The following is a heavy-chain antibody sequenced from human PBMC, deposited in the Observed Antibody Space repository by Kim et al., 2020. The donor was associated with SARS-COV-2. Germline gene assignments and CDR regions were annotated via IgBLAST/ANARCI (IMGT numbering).Heavy chain of an antibody. Sequence: SETLSLTCTVSGGSISSSSYYWGWLRQPPGKGLEWIGSIYYSGSTYYNPSLKSLVTISVDTSKNQFSLMLSCVTAADTAVYYSARHVRRWLQLRPRTFDYWGQGTLVTVSS. J-gene: IGHJ4*02. V-gene: IGHV4-39*01. CDR2: IYYSGST. CDR3: ARHVRRWLQLRPRTFDY. D-gene: IGHD5-12*01. CDR1: GGSISSSSYY.